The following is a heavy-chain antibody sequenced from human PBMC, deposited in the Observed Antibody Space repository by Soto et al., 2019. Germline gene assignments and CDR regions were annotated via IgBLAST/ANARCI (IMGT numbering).Heavy chain of an antibody. CDR1: GFSFGDYG. CDR3: TRGTTALDY. D-gene: IGHD1-26*01. J-gene: IGHJ4*02. CDR2: IRSKVYDGTT. Sequence: GGSLRLSCTASGFSFGDYGMSWLRQAPGRGLEWVSFIRSKVYDGTTEYAASVKGRFTISRDDSTGIAYLQMNSLKTEDTAVYYCTRGTTALDYWGQGTLVTVSS. V-gene: IGHV3-49*03.